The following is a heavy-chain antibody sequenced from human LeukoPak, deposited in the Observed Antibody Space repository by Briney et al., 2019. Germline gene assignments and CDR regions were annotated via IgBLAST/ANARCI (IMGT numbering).Heavy chain of an antibody. CDR1: GGSISSYY. CDR2: LYTTGST. J-gene: IGHJ3*01. V-gene: IGHV4-4*07. CDR3: ARGTYYYDSSGYEAFDF. Sequence: SSETLSLTCPVSGGSISSYYWSWIRQLAGKGLEWIGCLYTTGSTNYNTSLKRRVTMPVDTPKNQFSLKLCSVTAADTAVYYCARGTYYYDSSGYEAFDFWGQGTMVTVSS. D-gene: IGHD3-22*01.